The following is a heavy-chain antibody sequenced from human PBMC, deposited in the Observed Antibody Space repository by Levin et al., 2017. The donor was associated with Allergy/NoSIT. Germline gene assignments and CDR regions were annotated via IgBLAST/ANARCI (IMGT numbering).Heavy chain of an antibody. Sequence: GGSLRLSCAASGFTFSTYAMSWVRQAPGKGLEWISALSGGGHSTYYADSVKGRFTISRDNSKNTLYLQMNSLRAEDTAVYYCAKDMTAGYYYDSSGPHFDYWGQGTLVTVSS. V-gene: IGHV3-23*01. CDR2: LSGGGHST. D-gene: IGHD3-22*01. CDR3: AKDMTAGYYYDSSGPHFDY. J-gene: IGHJ4*02. CDR1: GFTFSTYA.